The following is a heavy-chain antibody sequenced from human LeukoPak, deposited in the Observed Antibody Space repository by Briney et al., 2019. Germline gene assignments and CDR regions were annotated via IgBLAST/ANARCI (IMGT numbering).Heavy chain of an antibody. CDR3: ARDLYSSSFLDP. V-gene: IGHV4-34*01. Sequence: PSETLSLTCAVYGGSFSGYYWSWIRQPPGKGLEWIGEINHSGSTNSNPSLKSRVTISIDTSKNQFSLKLSSVTAADTAVYYCARDLYSSSFLDPWGQGTLVTVSS. J-gene: IGHJ5*02. CDR2: INHSGST. CDR1: GGSFSGYY. D-gene: IGHD6-6*01.